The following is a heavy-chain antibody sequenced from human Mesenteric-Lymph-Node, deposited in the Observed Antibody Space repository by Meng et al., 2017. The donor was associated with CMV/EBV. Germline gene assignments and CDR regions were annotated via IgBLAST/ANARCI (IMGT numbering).Heavy chain of an antibody. CDR1: GGSISSSN. CDR2: ISSSSSTI. J-gene: IGHJ6*02. D-gene: IGHD2-21*01. V-gene: IGHV3-48*04. Sequence: GGSLRLSCAVSGGSISSSNWWSWVRQPPGKGLEWVSYISSSSSTIYYADSVKGRITISRDNAKNSLYLQMNSLRAEDTAVYYCARFIDSYCGGDCFSYYYYGMDVWGQGTSVTVSS. CDR3: ARFIDSYCGGDCFSYYYYGMDV.